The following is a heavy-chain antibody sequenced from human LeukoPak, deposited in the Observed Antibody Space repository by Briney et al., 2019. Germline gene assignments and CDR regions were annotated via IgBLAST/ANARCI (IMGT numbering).Heavy chain of an antibody. CDR2: ISSSSSYI. V-gene: IGHV3-21*01. D-gene: IGHD3-3*01. CDR1: GFTFSSYS. CDR3: ARASYYDFWSGYYNY. J-gene: IGHJ4*02. Sequence: PGGSLRLSCAASGFTFSSYSMNWVRQAPGKGLEWVSSISSSSSYIYYADSVKGRFTISRDNAKNSLYLQMNSLRAEDTAVYYCARASYYDFWSGYYNYRGQGTLVTVSS.